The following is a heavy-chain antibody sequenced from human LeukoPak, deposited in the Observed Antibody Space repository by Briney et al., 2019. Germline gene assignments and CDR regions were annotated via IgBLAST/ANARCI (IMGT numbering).Heavy chain of an antibody. V-gene: IGHV1-24*01. Sequence: ASVKVSCKVSGYTLTELSMHWVRQAPGKGLEWMGGFDPEDGETIYAQKFQGRVTRTEDTSTDTAYMELSSLRSEDTAVYYCAPFLPYSSSWYVGDYWGQGTLVTVSS. CDR3: APFLPYSSSWYVGDY. D-gene: IGHD6-13*01. CDR1: GYTLTELS. CDR2: FDPEDGET. J-gene: IGHJ4*02.